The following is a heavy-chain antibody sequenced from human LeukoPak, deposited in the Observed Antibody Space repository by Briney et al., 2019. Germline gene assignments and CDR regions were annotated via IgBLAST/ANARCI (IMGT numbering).Heavy chain of an antibody. J-gene: IGHJ6*03. Sequence: TSETLSLTCTVSGGSISSGDYYWSWIRQPPGKGLEWIGYIYYSGSTYYNPSLKSRVTISVDTSKNQFSLKLSSVTAADTAVYYCARRGRWQQFDFYYYYYMDVWGKGTTVTVSS. D-gene: IGHD5-24*01. CDR1: GGSISSGDYY. CDR2: IYYSGST. CDR3: ARRGRWQQFDFYYYYYMDV. V-gene: IGHV4-30-4*08.